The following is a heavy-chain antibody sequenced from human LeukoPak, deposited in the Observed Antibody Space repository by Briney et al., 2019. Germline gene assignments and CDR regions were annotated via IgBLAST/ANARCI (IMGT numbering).Heavy chain of an antibody. J-gene: IGHJ3*02. CDR2: INPNSGGT. V-gene: IGHV1-2*02. D-gene: IGHD1-7*01. CDR3: ARDWNYVHDDFDI. CDR1: GYTFTGYY. Sequence: ASVKVSCKASGYTFTGYYMHWVRQAPGQGLEWMGWINPNSGGTNYAQKFQGRVTMTRDTSISTAYMEVRSLRSDDAAVYYCARDWNYVHDDFDIWGQGTMVTVS.